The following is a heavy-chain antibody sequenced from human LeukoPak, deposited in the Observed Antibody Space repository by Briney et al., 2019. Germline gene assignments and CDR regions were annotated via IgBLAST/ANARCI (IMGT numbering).Heavy chain of an antibody. CDR2: INPKTGGT. V-gene: IGHV1-2*02. CDR1: GYTFSDNY. D-gene: IGHD3-22*01. J-gene: IGHJ4*02. Sequence: GASVKVSCKASGYTFSDNYIHWVRQAPGQGLEWMGWINPKTGGTHYVQKFQGRVTMTRDTSISTAYMELSRLRSDDTAVYYCARDEDYDSTPFDYWGQGTLVTVSS. CDR3: ARDEDYDSTPFDY.